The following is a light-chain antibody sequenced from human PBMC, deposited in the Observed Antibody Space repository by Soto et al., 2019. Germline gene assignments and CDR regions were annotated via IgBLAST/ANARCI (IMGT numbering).Light chain of an antibody. CDR1: QSVSSN. CDR2: GAS. CDR3: QQYNNWPPYT. Sequence: EIVMTQSPATLSVSPGERATLSCRASQSVSSNLAWYQQKPGQAPRLLIYGASPRDTGIPARFSGSGSGTEFTLTISSLQSEDFAVYYCQQYNNWPPYTFGQGTKLEIK. J-gene: IGKJ2*01. V-gene: IGKV3-15*01.